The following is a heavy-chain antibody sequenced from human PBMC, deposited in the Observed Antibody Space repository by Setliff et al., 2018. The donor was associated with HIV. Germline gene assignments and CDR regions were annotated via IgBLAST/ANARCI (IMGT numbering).Heavy chain of an antibody. V-gene: IGHV4-38-2*01. CDR3: ARGGGRGVTLLNWFDP. D-gene: IGHD3-10*01. CDR2: IYRSGST. J-gene: IGHJ5*02. CDR1: GYSISSGYY. Sequence: ASETLSLTCAVSGYSISSGYYWGWIRQPPGKGLEWIGLIYRSGSTNYNPSLKSRVTISVDTSKNQFSLQLSSLTAADTAVYYCARGGGRGVTLLNWFDPWGQGTLVTVSS.